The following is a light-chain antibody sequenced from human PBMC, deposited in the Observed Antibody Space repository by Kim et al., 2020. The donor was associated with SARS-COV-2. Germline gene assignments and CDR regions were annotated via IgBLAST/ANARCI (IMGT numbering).Light chain of an antibody. V-gene: IGLV3-19*01. CDR2: LDH. Sequence: AVVETTRRTSHRDRHKNCYASEYQQSPAQPPTFVLYLDHDRRSALQDHFSSSASQNTAALTITVAQAEDEGDYYYCSRDRTGDNVVFGGGTQLTVL. CDR1: RHKNCY. CDR3: CSRDRTGDNVV. J-gene: IGLJ3*02.